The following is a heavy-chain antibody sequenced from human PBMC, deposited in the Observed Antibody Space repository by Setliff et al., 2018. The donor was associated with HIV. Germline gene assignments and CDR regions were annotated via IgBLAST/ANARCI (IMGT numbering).Heavy chain of an antibody. J-gene: IGHJ4*02. CDR1: GIIFSNYG. CDR2: VRVDGNDK. Sequence: GGSLRLSCAASGIIFSNYGMHWVRQAPGKGLEWVAYVRVDGNDKYYRDSVKGRFTISRDNHKKTLSLQMNSLRVDDTAVYFCASGVYDILPGLGHWGQGTLVTVS. CDR3: ASGVYDILPGLGH. D-gene: IGHD3-9*01. V-gene: IGHV3-30*02.